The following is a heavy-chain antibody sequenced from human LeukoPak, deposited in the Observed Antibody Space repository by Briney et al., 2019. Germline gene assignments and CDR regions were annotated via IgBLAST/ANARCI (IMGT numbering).Heavy chain of an antibody. CDR1: GGTFSSYA. CDR3: ASSSSSHYYFDY. V-gene: IGHV1-69*01. J-gene: IGHJ4*02. D-gene: IGHD6-6*01. CDR2: IIPIFGTA. Sequence: SVKVSCKASGGTFSSYAISWVRQAPGQGLEWMGGIIPIFGTADYAQKFQGRVTITADESTSTAYMELSSLRSEDTAVYYCASSSSSHYYFDYWGQGTLVTVSS.